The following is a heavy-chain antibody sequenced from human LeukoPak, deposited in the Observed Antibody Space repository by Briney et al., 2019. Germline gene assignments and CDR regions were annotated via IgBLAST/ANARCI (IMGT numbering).Heavy chain of an antibody. CDR1: GDXISNYY. V-gene: IGHV4-59*01. J-gene: IGHJ4*02. CDR2: IYYKGST. CDR3: ARATNYDCWFDF. D-gene: IGHD2-21*01. Sequence: SETLSLTCTVSGDXISNYYCNWIRQPPGKGLEWIGNIYYKGSTNYSPSLESRVTISLDTSKNQFSLKLNSVTAADTAVYYCARATNYDCWFDFWGQGTLVTVSS.